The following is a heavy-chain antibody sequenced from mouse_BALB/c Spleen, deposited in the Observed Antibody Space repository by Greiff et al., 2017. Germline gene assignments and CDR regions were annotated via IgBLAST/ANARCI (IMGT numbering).Heavy chain of an antibody. CDR2: IYPGSGST. CDR3: TREGKGYDAWFAY. Sequence: LQQPGSELVRPGASVKLSCKASGYTFTSYWMHWVKQRPGQGLEWIGNIYPGSGSTNYDEKFKSKATLTVDTSSSTAYMQLSSLTSEDSAVYYCTREGKGYDAWFAYWGQGTLVTVSA. CDR1: GYTFTSYW. J-gene: IGHJ3*01. D-gene: IGHD2-14*01. V-gene: IGHV1S22*01.